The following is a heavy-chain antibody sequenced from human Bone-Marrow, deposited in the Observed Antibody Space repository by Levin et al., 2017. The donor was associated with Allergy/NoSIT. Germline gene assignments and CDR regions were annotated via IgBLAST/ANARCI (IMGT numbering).Heavy chain of an antibody. D-gene: IGHD6-13*01. CDR3: ATSWDWGTFEQQLVCGGY. V-gene: IGHV7-4-1*02. Sequence: GESLKISCKASGYTFTSYAMNWVRQAPGQGLEWMGWINTNTGNPTYAQGFTGRFVFSLDTSVSTAYLQISSLKAEDTAVYYCATSWDWGTFEQQLVCGGYWGQGTLVTVSS. J-gene: IGHJ4*02. CDR2: INTNTGNP. CDR1: GYTFTSYA.